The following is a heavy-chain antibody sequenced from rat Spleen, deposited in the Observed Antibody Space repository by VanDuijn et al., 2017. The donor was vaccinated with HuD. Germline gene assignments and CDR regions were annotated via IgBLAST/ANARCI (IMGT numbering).Heavy chain of an antibody. V-gene: IGHV5-7*01. J-gene: IGHJ4*01. CDR1: GFTFSDYY. D-gene: IGHD1-11*01. Sequence: EVQLVESGGGLVQPGRSLKLSCAASGFTFSDYYMVWVRQAPTKGLEWVASISYDGDSTYYRGSVKGRFTISRDNAKSTLYLQMDSLRSEDTATYYCARHYGGYSEYVMDAWGQGASVTVSS. CDR3: ARHYGGYSEYVMDA. CDR2: ISYDGDST.